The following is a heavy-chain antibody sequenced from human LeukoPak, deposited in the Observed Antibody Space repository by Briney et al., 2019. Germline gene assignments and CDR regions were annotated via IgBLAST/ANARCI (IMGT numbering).Heavy chain of an antibody. Sequence: PGGSLRLSCAASGFTFSSYWMSWVRQAPGKGLEWMTFIRFDGSKIYYADSVKGRFTISRDLSKNTLFLQMSSLRSEDTAVYYCALGKNFGFHYFDFWGQGALVTISS. CDR1: GFTFSSYW. J-gene: IGHJ4*02. D-gene: IGHD3-3*01. V-gene: IGHV3-30*02. CDR3: ALGKNFGFHYFDF. CDR2: IRFDGSKI.